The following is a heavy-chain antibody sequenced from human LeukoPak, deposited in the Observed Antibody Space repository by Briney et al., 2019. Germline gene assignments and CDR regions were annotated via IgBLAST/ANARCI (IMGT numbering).Heavy chain of an antibody. V-gene: IGHV4-34*01. Sequence: SETLSLTCAVYGGSFSGYYWSWIRQPPGKGLEWIGEINHSGSTNYNPSLKSRVTISVDTSKNQFSLKLSSVTAADTAVYYCARLLIAVAGTDAFDIWGQGTMVTVSS. CDR1: GGSFSGYY. D-gene: IGHD6-19*01. CDR3: ARLLIAVAGTDAFDI. CDR2: INHSGST. J-gene: IGHJ3*02.